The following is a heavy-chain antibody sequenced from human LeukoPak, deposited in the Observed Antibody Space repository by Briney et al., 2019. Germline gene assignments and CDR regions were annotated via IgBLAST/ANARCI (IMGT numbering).Heavy chain of an antibody. J-gene: IGHJ6*02. CDR3: AKGGSRGYYYGMDV. V-gene: IGHV3-23*01. CDR1: GFTFSSYA. Sequence: PGGSLRLSCAASGFTFSSYAMSWVRQTPGKGVEWVSAISGSGGSTYYADSVKGRFTISRDNSKNTLYLQMNSLRAEDTAVYYCAKGGSRGYYYGMDVWGQGTTVTVSS. D-gene: IGHD2-15*01. CDR2: ISGSGGST.